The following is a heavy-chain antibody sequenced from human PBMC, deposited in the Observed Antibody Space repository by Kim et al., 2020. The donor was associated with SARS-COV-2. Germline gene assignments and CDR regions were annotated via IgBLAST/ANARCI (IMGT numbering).Heavy chain of an antibody. J-gene: IGHJ2*01. D-gene: IGHD2-2*03. Sequence: SETLSLTCTVSGGSISSSSYYWGWIRQPPGKGLEWIGSIYYSGSTYYNPSLKSRVTISVDTSKNQFSLKLSSVTAADTAVYYCARQLDIVVVPAARLTHFDLWGRGTLVTVSS. CDR1: GGSISSSSYY. CDR3: ARQLDIVVVPAARLTHFDL. CDR2: IYYSGST. V-gene: IGHV4-39*01.